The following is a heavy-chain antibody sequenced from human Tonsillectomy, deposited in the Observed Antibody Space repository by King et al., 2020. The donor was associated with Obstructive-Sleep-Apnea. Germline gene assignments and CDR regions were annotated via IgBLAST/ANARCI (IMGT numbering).Heavy chain of an antibody. CDR3: AREGSGSRPFDY. CDR1: GGSISSYF. D-gene: IGHD3-10*01. V-gene: IGHV4-4*07. J-gene: IGHJ4*02. CDR2: IYTSGST. Sequence: VQLQESGPGLVKPSETLSLMCTVSGGSISSYFWTWIRQPAGKGLEWIGRIYTSGSTHYNPSLNSRVTMSVDMSKNQFSLKLSSVTAADTAVYYCAREGSGSRPFDYWGQGTLVTVSS.